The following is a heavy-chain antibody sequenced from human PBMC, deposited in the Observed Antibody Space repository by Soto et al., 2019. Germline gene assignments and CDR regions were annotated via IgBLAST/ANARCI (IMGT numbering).Heavy chain of an antibody. V-gene: IGHV3-30-3*01. Sequence: QVQLVESGGGVVQPGRSLRLSCAASGFTFSSYAMHWVRQAPGKGLEWVAVISYDGSNKYYADSVKGRFTISRDNSKNTLYLQMNSLRAEDTAVYYCAIDWDSSSEGCFQHWGQGTLVTVST. CDR3: AIDWDSSSEGCFQH. CDR2: ISYDGSNK. D-gene: IGHD3-22*01. J-gene: IGHJ1*01. CDR1: GFTFSSYA.